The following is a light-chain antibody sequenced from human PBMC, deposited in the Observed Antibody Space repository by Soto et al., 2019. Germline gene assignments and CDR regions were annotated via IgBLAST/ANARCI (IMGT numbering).Light chain of an antibody. J-gene: IGLJ1*01. CDR3: QSYDTTLGRDV. Sequence: SVLTHPPSVSGAPGQMVTISCTGSSSNIGAAHGVHWYQQLPGAAPKLLIYGNSNRPSGVPDRFSGSKSGTSASLAITGLQAEDEADYYCQSYDTTLGRDVFGAGTKVTVL. CDR1: SSNIGAAHG. CDR2: GNS. V-gene: IGLV1-40*01.